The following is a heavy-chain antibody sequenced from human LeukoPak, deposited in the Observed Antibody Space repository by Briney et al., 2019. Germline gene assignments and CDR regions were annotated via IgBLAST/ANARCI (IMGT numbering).Heavy chain of an antibody. D-gene: IGHD1-26*01. J-gene: IGHJ3*02. CDR2: INHSGST. Sequence: SETLSLTCAVYGGSFSGYYWSWIRQPPGKGLEWIGEINHSGSTNYNPSLKSRVTISVDTSKNQFSLKLSSVTAADTAVYYCASCCGSYLGAFDIWGQGTMVTVSS. CDR3: ASCCGSYLGAFDI. CDR1: GGSFSGYY. V-gene: IGHV4-34*01.